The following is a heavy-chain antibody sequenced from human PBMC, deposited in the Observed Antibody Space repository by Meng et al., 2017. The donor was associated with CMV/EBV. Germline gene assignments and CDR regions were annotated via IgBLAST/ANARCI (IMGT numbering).Heavy chain of an antibody. CDR2: IAPSDSYT. D-gene: IGHD2-2*01. J-gene: IGHJ4*02. CDR1: GYSFTSYW. CDR3: ARHYSTMAAYYFDF. V-gene: IGHV5-10-1*01. Sequence: GSGYSFTSYWFSWVRQMPVKGLEWMGSIAPSDSYTNYSPSFQGHVTFSADKSISTAYLQWSSLKASDTAMYYCARHYSTMAAYYFDFWGQGTLVTVSS.